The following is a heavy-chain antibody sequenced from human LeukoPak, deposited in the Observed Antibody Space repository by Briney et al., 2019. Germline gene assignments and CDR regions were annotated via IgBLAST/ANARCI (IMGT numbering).Heavy chain of an antibody. CDR2: IEDDGNKK. V-gene: IGHV3-7*01. J-gene: IGHJ4*02. CDR1: GFTLSNFW. D-gene: IGHD6-13*01. Sequence: GGSLRHSCATSGFTLSNFWMNWVRQAPGKGLEWVANIEDDGNKKNYVDSVKGRFTISRDNVKNSIYLQMNSLRADDTAVYYCARGRGIALWGQGTLVTVSS. CDR3: ARGRGIAL.